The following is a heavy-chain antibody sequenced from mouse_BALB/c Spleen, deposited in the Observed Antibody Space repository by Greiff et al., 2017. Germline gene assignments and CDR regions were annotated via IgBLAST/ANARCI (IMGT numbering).Heavy chain of an antibody. CDR1: GFSLTSYG. CDR3: ARSYGNYGRVGAMDY. Sequence: VKLMESGPGLVQPSQSLSITCTVSGFSLTSYGVHWVRQSPGKGLEWLGVIWSGGSTDYNAAFISRLSISKDNSKSQVFFKMNSLQANDTAIYYCARSYGNYGRVGAMDYWGQGTSVTVSS. CDR2: IWSGGST. J-gene: IGHJ4*01. V-gene: IGHV2-2*02. D-gene: IGHD2-1*01.